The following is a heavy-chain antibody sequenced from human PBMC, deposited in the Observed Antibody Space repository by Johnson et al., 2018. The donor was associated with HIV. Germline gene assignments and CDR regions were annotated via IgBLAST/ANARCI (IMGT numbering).Heavy chain of an antibody. Sequence: VQLVESGGGLIQPGGSLRLSCAASGFTVSSNYMSWVRQAPGKGLDWVSGISWNGGSIGYADSVKGPFTISRDNAKSSLFLQMNSLRAEDTALYYCARAPGGSPRAAFDFWGHGTMVTVSS. V-gene: IGHV3-20*04. J-gene: IGHJ3*01. CDR3: ARAPGGSPRAAFDF. D-gene: IGHD2-15*01. CDR1: GFTVSSNY. CDR2: ISWNGGSI.